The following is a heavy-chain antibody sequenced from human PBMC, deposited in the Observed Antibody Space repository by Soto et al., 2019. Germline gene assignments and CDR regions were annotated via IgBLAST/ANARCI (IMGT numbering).Heavy chain of an antibody. CDR2: IYTSGST. J-gene: IGHJ4*02. D-gene: IGHD5-12*01. CDR3: AREGSYSAYNFAHGIQLWSFDF. V-gene: IGHV4-4*07. Sequence: SETLSLTCTVSGGSISSYYRSWIRQPAGKGLEWIGRIYTSGSTNCNPSLKSRVTMSVDTSKNQFSLKLSSVTAADTAVYYCAREGSYSAYNFAHGIQLWSFDFWGQGALVTVSS. CDR1: GGSISSYY.